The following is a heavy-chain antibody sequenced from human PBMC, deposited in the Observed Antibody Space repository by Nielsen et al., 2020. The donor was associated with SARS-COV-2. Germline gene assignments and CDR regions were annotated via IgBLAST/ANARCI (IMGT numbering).Heavy chain of an antibody. V-gene: IGHV5-10-1*01. CDR2: IDPSDSYT. CDR1: GYSFTSNW. Sequence: GESLKISCKGSGYSFTSNWITWVRQVPGKGLEWVGRIDPSDSYTNYSPSFQGHVTISVDRAISTAFLQWSSLRASDSAMYYCARPASGTHQNPDSWGQGTLVTVTS. D-gene: IGHD1-26*01. CDR3: ARPASGTHQNPDS. J-gene: IGHJ4*02.